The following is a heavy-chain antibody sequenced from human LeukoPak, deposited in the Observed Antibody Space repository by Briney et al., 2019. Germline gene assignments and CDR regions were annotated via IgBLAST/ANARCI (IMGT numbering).Heavy chain of an antibody. Sequence: GGSLRLSCAASGFTVSSNYMSWVRQAPGKGLEWVSSITPTSTSIFYADSVKGRFTISRDNAKNSLYLQMNSLRAEDTAVYHCATVYYDSSAYGDLDSWGQGTLVTVSS. D-gene: IGHD3-22*01. V-gene: IGHV3-21*01. J-gene: IGHJ4*02. CDR3: ATVYYDSSAYGDLDS. CDR2: ITPTSTSI. CDR1: GFTVSSNY.